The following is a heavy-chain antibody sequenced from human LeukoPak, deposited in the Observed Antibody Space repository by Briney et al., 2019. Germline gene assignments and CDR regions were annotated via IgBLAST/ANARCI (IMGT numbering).Heavy chain of an antibody. CDR1: GYTFTGYY. CDR2: INPNRGGT. D-gene: IGHD3-10*01. J-gene: IGHJ4*02. CDR3: ARDGAYGSGDFYFDY. Sequence: ASVKVSCKASGYTFTGYYMHWVRQAPGQGLEWMGWINPNRGGTNYAQKFQGRVTMTRDTSISTADMELSRLTSDDTAVYYCARDGAYGSGDFYFDYWGQGTLVTVSS. V-gene: IGHV1-2*02.